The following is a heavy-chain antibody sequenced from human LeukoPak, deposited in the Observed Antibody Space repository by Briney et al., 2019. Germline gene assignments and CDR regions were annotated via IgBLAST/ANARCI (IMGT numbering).Heavy chain of an antibody. V-gene: IGHV3-23*01. CDR3: ARVLWNGDYPRFDY. CDR1: GFPFNDYA. Sequence: GGSLRLSCAASGFPFNDYAMSWVRQAPGKGLEWVAGISGVGLSRYYADSVKGRITISRDNSKNTLYLQMNSLRAEDTAVYYCARVLWNGDYPRFDYWGQGTLVTVSS. J-gene: IGHJ4*02. D-gene: IGHD4-17*01. CDR2: ISGVGLSR.